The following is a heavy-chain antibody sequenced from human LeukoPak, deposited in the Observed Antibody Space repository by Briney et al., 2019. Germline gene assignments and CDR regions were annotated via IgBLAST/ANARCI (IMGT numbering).Heavy chain of an antibody. CDR1: GGSISSYY. J-gene: IGHJ4*02. CDR3: ASLGSYYDFDY. CDR2: TYYSGST. Sequence: TSETLSLTCTVSGGSISSYYWSWIRQPLGKALEWIGYTYYSGSTNYNPSLKSRVTISVDTSKNQFSLKLSSVTAADTAVYYCASLGSYYDFDYWGQGTLVTVSS. V-gene: IGHV4-59*01. D-gene: IGHD1-26*01.